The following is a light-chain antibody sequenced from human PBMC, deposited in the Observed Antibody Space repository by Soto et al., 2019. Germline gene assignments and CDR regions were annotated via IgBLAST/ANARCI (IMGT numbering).Light chain of an antibody. V-gene: IGKV3-15*01. CDR2: DAS. Sequence: EIVMTQSPATLSVSPGERATLSCRASQSVNSNLAWYQQKPGQAPTLLIYDASTSATGIPARFSGSGSGTEFTLTISSLQSEDFAVYYCQQFDNRPPVTFGQGTRLEIK. CDR3: QQFDNRPPVT. CDR1: QSVNSN. J-gene: IGKJ5*01.